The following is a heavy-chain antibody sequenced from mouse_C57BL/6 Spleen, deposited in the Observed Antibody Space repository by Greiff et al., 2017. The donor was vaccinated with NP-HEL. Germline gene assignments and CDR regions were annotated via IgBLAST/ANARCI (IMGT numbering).Heavy chain of an antibody. V-gene: IGHV1-4*01. CDR2: INPSSGYT. CDR3: ARFDDGYLDY. CDR1: GYTFTSYT. J-gene: IGHJ2*01. Sequence: QVQLKESGAELARPGASVKMSCKASGYTFTSYTMHWVKQRPGQGLEWIGYINPSSGYTKYNQKFKDKATLTADKSSSTAYMQLSSLTSEDSAVYYCARFDDGYLDYWGQGTTLTVSS. D-gene: IGHD2-3*01.